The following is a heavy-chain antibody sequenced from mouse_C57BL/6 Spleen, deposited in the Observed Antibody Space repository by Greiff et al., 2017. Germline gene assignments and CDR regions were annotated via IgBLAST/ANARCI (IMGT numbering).Heavy chain of an antibody. CDR3: SNYYGSSYGGY. D-gene: IGHD1-1*01. Sequence: EVQLQQSGPELVKPGASVKISCKASGYTFTDYYMNWVKQSHGKSLEWIGDINPNNGGTSYNQKFKGKATLTVDKSSSTAYMELRSLTSEDSAVYYCSNYYGSSYGGYWGQGTLVTVSA. CDR2: INPNNGGT. CDR1: GYTFTDYY. J-gene: IGHJ3*01. V-gene: IGHV1-26*01.